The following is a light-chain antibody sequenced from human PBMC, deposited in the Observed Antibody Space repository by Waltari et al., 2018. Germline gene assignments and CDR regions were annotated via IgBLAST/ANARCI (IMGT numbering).Light chain of an antibody. J-gene: IGLJ3*02. CDR3: QTWGTGIMV. V-gene: IGLV4-69*01. CDR1: SVHSSYA. CDR2: LNTDGSH. Sequence: QIVLTQSPSASASLGASVKLTCTLRSVHSSYAIVWHQQQPQKGPRYLMNLNTDGSHSKGDGIPDRFSGSRSGAEGYLTISSLQSDDEADYYCQTWGTGIMVFGGGTKLTVL.